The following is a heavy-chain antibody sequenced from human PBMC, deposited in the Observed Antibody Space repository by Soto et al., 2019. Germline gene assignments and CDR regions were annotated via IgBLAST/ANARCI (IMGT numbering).Heavy chain of an antibody. Sequence: PGGSLRLSCAASGFTFSIYAMSWVRQAPGKGLEWVSAISGSGSSTYYADSVKGRFTISRDNSKNTLYLQMNSLRAEDTALYYCARDLGYNSYYFDYWGQGALVTVSS. CDR2: ISGSGSST. D-gene: IGHD1-1*01. V-gene: IGHV3-23*01. CDR1: GFTFSIYA. CDR3: ARDLGYNSYYFDY. J-gene: IGHJ4*02.